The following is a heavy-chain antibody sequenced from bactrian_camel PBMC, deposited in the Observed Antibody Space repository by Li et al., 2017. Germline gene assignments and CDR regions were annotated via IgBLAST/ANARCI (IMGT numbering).Heavy chain of an antibody. CDR2: IDSDGTT. J-gene: IGHJ6*01. V-gene: IGHV3S55*01. Sequence: VESGGGSVQAGGSLSLSCSTSLYAYSTYCLAWFRQAPGKEREAVANIDSDGTTDYADPVKGRFTISQDNAKTTLYLQMSSLKLEDTGMYFCVAIPRVGVIPCAKVAGRTDEASGFGHWGQGTQVTVS. D-gene: IGHD6*01. CDR1: LYAYSTYC. CDR3: VAIPRVGVIPCAKVAGRTDEASGFGH.